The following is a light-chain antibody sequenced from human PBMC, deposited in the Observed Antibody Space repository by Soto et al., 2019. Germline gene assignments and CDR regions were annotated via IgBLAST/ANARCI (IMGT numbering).Light chain of an antibody. CDR1: QSVLHSSNNKNY. J-gene: IGKJ4*01. Sequence: DIVMTQSPDSLAVSLGERATINCKSSQSVLHSSNNKNYLAWYQQKPGQPPKLLIYWASTRESGVPDRFSVSGSGTAFTLTISSLQAEDVAVYSCQQYYTSPLTFGGGTKVEIK. CDR2: WAS. V-gene: IGKV4-1*01. CDR3: QQYYTSPLT.